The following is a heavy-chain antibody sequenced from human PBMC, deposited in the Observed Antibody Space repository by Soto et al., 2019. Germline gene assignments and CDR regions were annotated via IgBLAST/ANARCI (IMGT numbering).Heavy chain of an antibody. CDR3: ARDGVTMVRGVTYYADSVKGRFTISRDNSKNTLYLQMSSLRVEDTAVYYCVKDRYVDY. CDR1: GGTFSSYA. V-gene: IGHV1-69*13. CDR2: IIPIFGTA. J-gene: IGHJ4*02. Sequence: GASVKVSCKASGGTFSSYAISWVRQAPGQGLEWMGGIIPIFGTANYAQKFQGRVTITADESTSTAYMELSSLRSEDTAVYYCARDGVTMVRGVTYYADSVKGRFTISRDNSKNTLYLQMSSLRVEDTAVYYCVKDRYVDYWGQGNLVTVSS. D-gene: IGHD3-10*01.